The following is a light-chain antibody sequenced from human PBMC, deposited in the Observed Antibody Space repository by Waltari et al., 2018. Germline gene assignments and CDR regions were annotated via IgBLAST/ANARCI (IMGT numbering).Light chain of an antibody. J-gene: IGKJ4*01. CDR1: QSISTL. V-gene: IGKV1-5*03. CDR2: KSS. Sequence: DIQMTQSPSTLSASVGDSVTITCRASQSISTLLAWYQQKTGKTPKLMIYKSSILEIGVLSRFSVSGSGTEISLTISSLQPDDFATYYCQQYNSYFLTFVGGTKVEI. CDR3: QQYNSYFLT.